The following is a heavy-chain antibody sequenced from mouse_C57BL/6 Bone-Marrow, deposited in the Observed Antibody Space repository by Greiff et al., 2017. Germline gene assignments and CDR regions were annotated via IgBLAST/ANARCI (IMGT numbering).Heavy chain of an antibody. J-gene: IGHJ2*01. D-gene: IGHD2-3*01. Sequence: DVMLVESGGGLVKPGGSLKLSCAASGFTFSDYGMHWVRQAPEKGLEWVAYISSGSSTIYYADTVKGRFTIARDNAKNTLFLQRTSLRSEDTAMYYCAREVRGLLPYYFDDWGQGTTLTVAS. CDR2: ISSGSSTI. CDR1: GFTFSDYG. V-gene: IGHV5-17*01. CDR3: AREVRGLLPYYFDD.